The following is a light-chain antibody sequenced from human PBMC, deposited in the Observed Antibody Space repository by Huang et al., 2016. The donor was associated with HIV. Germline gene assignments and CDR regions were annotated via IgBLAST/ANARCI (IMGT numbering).Light chain of an antibody. CDR1: QGIANY. V-gene: IGKV1-27*01. CDR2: ASS. Sequence: DIQMTQSPTSRSASVGERVTITCRSSQGIANYLAWYQQNPGKVPPLLIYASSKLQSGVPSRFSGSGSVTDFTLTISSLQPEDVATYYCQGYNSAPFTFGPGTKVDLK. J-gene: IGKJ3*01. CDR3: QGYNSAPFT.